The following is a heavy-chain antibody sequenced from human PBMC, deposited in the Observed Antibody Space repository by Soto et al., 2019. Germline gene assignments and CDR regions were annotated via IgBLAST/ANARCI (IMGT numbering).Heavy chain of an antibody. V-gene: IGHV3-48*02. J-gene: IGHJ4*02. Sequence: EVHLVESGGGLVQPGGSLRLSCAASGFTFSSYSLNWVRQAPGKGLEWVSYITSSGTTVYYADSVRGRFTISRDNAKKSLYLQMNSLRDDDTVVYYCARGSSNWAYYFDFWGQGTLVTVSS. CDR3: ARGSSNWAYYFDF. D-gene: IGHD6-13*01. CDR1: GFTFSSYS. CDR2: ITSSGTTV.